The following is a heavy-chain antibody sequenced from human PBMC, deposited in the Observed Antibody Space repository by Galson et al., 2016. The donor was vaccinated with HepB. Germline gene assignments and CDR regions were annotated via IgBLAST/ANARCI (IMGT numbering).Heavy chain of an antibody. D-gene: IGHD3-10*01. CDR1: GFTFHDYA. V-gene: IGHV3-9*01. CDR2: ISWNSGTT. CDR3: AKGGVWSGEFFAD. J-gene: IGHJ4*02. Sequence: SLRLSCAASGFTFHDYAMNWVRQAPGKGLEWVSHISWNSGTTAYADSVRGRFTLSRDNARSSLYLQMNNLRSDDTALDFCAKGGVWSGEFFADWGQGILVTVSS.